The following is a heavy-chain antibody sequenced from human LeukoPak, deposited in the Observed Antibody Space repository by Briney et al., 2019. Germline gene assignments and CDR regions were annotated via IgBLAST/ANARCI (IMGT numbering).Heavy chain of an antibody. Sequence: GGSLRLSCAASGCTFSSYAMSWVRRVPGKGLEWGSVISGSGDNTYYADSVKGRFTISRDNSKNMLYLQMNSLRAEDTAVYYCAKWKYSNSGIDDYWGQGTLVTVSS. CDR2: ISGSGDNT. D-gene: IGHD6-6*01. CDR3: AKWKYSNSGIDDY. J-gene: IGHJ4*02. V-gene: IGHV3-23*01. CDR1: GCTFSSYA.